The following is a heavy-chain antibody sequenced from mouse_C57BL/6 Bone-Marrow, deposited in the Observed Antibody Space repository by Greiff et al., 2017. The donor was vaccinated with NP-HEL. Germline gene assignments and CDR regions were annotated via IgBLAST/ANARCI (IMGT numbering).Heavy chain of an antibody. J-gene: IGHJ3*01. Sequence: QVQLKESGPELVKPGASVKISCKASGYAFSSSWMNWVKQRPGKGLEWIGRIYPGDGDTNYNGKFKGKATLTADKSSSTAYMQLSSLTSEDSAVYFCARMNYGSSLLAYWGQGTLVTVSA. D-gene: IGHD1-1*01. CDR2: IYPGDGDT. V-gene: IGHV1-82*01. CDR1: GYAFSSSW. CDR3: ARMNYGSSLLAY.